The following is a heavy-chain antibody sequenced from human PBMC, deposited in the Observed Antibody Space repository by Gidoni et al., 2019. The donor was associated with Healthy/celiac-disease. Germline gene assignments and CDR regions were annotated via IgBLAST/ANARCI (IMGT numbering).Heavy chain of an antibody. CDR3: ARGLGSSSWFYYYYGMDV. V-gene: IGHV4-34*01. CDR1: GGSFSGYY. J-gene: IGHJ6*02. Sequence: QVQLQPWGAGLLKPSETLSLTCAVYGGSFSGYYWSWSRPPPGKGLEWIGEINHSGSTNSNPSLKSRVTISVDTSKNQFSLKLSSVTAADTAVYYCARGLGSSSWFYYYYGMDVWGQGTTVTVSS. D-gene: IGHD6-13*01. CDR2: INHSGST.